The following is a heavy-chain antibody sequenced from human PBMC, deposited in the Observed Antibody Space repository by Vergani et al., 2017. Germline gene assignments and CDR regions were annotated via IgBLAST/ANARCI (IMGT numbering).Heavy chain of an antibody. CDR2: ISGSGGST. D-gene: IGHD2-2*01. Sequence: EVQLLESGGGLVQPGGSLRLSCAASGFTFSSYAMSWVRQAPGKGLEWVSVISGSGGSTYYADSVKGRFTNSRDNSKNTLYLQMNSLRAEDTAVYYCAKDLYCSSTSCYSGWYFDLWGRGTLVTVSS. J-gene: IGHJ2*01. CDR1: GFTFSSYA. V-gene: IGHV3-23*01. CDR3: AKDLYCSSTSCYSGWYFDL.